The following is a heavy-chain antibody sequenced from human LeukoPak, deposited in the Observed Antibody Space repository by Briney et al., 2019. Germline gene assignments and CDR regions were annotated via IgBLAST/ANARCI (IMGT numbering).Heavy chain of an antibody. J-gene: IGHJ5*02. CDR2: INWNGGST. Sequence: GGSLRLSCAASGFTFDCCGMHWVRQAPGNWLEWGSGINWNGGSTGYADSVKGRSTISRDHAKNSLYLQMTSLRAEDTALYYCARAPTYYSNHDASWLDPWGQGTLVTVSS. V-gene: IGHV3-20*04. CDR1: GFTFDCCG. CDR3: ARAPTYYSNHDASWLDP. D-gene: IGHD4-11*01.